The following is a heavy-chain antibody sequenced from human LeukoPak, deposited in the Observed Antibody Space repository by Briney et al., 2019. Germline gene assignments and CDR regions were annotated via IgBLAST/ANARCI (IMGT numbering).Heavy chain of an antibody. Sequence: GGSLRLSCAASGFTFNSYAMNWVRQAPGKGLEWVAVISYDGSNKYYADSVKGRFTISRDNSENTLYLQMNSLRAEDTAVYYCARAPYYYGMDVWGQGTTVTVSS. CDR3: ARAPYYYGMDV. CDR2: ISYDGSNK. J-gene: IGHJ6*02. CDR1: GFTFNSYA. V-gene: IGHV3-30*03.